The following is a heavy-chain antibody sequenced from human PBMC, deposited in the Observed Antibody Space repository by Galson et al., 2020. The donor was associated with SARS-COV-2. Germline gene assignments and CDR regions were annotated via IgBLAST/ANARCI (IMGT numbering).Heavy chain of an antibody. CDR1: GGSISSYY. CDR3: ARGHRGVVPSPVLGLGPYYSYYYMDV. D-gene: IGHD3-10*01. V-gene: IGHV4-4*07. CDR2: INIGGNT. Sequence: SETLSLTCTASGGSISSYYWSWIRQPAGKGLEWIGEINIGGNTNYSPSLRSRVTVSVDTSKNQFSLNLRSVTAADTALYYCARGHRGVVPSPVLGLGPYYSYYYMDVWDKGTTVTVSS. J-gene: IGHJ6*03.